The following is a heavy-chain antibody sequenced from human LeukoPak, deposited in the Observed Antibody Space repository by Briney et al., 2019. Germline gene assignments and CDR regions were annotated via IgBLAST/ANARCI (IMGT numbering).Heavy chain of an antibody. CDR3: ARTANFAAGYYIDY. Sequence: GGSLRLSCAASGFTFSSYTMNWVRQAPGKGLEWVSSISGSSRHKYHADSVKGRFTISRDNAKNSLYLQMNSLRAEDTAVYYCARTANFAAGYYIDYWGQGTLVTVSS. V-gene: IGHV3-21*01. D-gene: IGHD6-13*01. CDR1: GFTFSSYT. J-gene: IGHJ4*02. CDR2: ISGSSRHK.